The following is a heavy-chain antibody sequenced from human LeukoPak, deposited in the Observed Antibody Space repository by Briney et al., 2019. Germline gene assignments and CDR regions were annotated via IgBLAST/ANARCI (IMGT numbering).Heavy chain of an antibody. Sequence: SETLSLTCTVSGDSISTYYWGWIRQSAGKGLEWIGRINTSGNTNYNPSLKSRVTMSLDTSKNQFSLNLSSVTVADTAVYYCARDRLGFRVDVWGKGTTVTVSS. V-gene: IGHV4-4*07. CDR3: ARDRLGFRVDV. D-gene: IGHD3-10*01. J-gene: IGHJ6*04. CDR1: GDSISTYY. CDR2: INTSGNT.